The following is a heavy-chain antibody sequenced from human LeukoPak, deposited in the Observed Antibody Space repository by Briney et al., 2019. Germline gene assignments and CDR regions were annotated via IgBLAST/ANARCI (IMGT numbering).Heavy chain of an antibody. V-gene: IGHV1-46*01. CDR1: GYTFTSYY. Sequence: ASVKVSCKASGYTFTSYYMHWVRQAPGQGLEWMGIINPSGGSTSYAQKFQGRVTMTRDTSTSTVYMELSSLRSEDTAVYYCASSLYCNSTSCYTADYWGQGTLVTVSS. CDR3: ASSLYCNSTSCYTADY. J-gene: IGHJ4*02. D-gene: IGHD2-2*02. CDR2: INPSGGST.